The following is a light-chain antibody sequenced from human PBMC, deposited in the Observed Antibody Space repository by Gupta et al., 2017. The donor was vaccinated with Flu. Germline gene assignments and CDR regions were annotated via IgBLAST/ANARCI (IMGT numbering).Light chain of an antibody. Sequence: QSVLTQPPSASGTPGPRVTISCSGSSSNIGSNYVYWYQQLPGTAPKLLIYRNNQRPSGVPDRFSGSKSGTSAPLAISGLRAEDEADYYCAAWDDSRSGRVFGGGTKLTVL. CDR3: AAWDDSRSGRV. V-gene: IGLV1-47*01. CDR2: RNN. J-gene: IGLJ3*02. CDR1: SSNIGSNY.